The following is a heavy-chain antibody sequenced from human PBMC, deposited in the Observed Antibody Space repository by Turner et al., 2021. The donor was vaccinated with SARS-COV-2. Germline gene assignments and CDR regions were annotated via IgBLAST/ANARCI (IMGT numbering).Heavy chain of an antibody. CDR1: GGSISSKS. D-gene: IGHD1-26*01. Sequence: QVQLQESGPGLVKPSETLSLTCTVSGGSISSKSWSWIRQSPGRGLEWIGYFYTIGSIDYNPTLRSRVTISVDTSKNQLSLNLISVTAADTAVYYCARHQGSASGYDHGMNVWGQGTAVIVSS. CDR3: ARHQGSASGYDHGMNV. CDR2: FYTIGSI. J-gene: IGHJ6*02. V-gene: IGHV4-59*08.